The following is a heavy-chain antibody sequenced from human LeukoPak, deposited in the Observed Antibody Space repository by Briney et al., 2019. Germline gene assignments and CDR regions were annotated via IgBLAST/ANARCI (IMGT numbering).Heavy chain of an antibody. Sequence: ASVKVSCTASGYTFTSYYMHWVRQAPGQGLEWMGVINPSGGSTSYAQKFQGRVTMTRDTSTSTVYMELSSLRSEDTAVYYCARDPQTIAVAGNWFDPWGQGTLVTVSS. D-gene: IGHD6-19*01. J-gene: IGHJ5*02. CDR2: INPSGGST. CDR3: ARDPQTIAVAGNWFDP. V-gene: IGHV1-46*01. CDR1: GYTFTSYY.